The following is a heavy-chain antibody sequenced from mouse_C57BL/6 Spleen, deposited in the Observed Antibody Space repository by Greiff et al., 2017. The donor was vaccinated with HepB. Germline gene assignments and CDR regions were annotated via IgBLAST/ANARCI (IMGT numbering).Heavy chain of an antibody. J-gene: IGHJ4*01. CDR3: AILLRQSHDDYAMDY. Sequence: VQLQQSGPELVKPGASVKISCKASGYAFSSSWMNWVKQRPGKGLEWIGRIYPGDGDTNYNGKFKGKATLTADKSSSTAYMQLSSLTSEDSAVYFCAILLRQSHDDYAMDYWGQGTSVTVSS. CDR1: GYAFSSSW. V-gene: IGHV1-82*01. CDR2: IYPGDGDT. D-gene: IGHD1-1*01.